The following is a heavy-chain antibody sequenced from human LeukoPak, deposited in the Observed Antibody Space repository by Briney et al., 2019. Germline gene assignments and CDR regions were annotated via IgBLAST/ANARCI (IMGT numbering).Heavy chain of an antibody. D-gene: IGHD3-22*01. CDR1: GGSISSYY. CDR3: ARDQYIYSDSSGYYDY. J-gene: IGHJ4*02. V-gene: IGHV4-4*07. Sequence: SESLSLTCTVSGGSISSYYWSWIRQPAGKGLEWIGRIHTSGSTNYNPSLKSRVTMSVDTSKNQFSLKLSSVTAADTAVYYCARDQYIYSDSSGYYDYWGQGTLVTVSS. CDR2: IHTSGST.